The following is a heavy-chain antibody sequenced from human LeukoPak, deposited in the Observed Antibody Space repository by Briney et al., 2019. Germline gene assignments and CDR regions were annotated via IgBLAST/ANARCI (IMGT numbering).Heavy chain of an antibody. CDR2: IKRKTDGGTT. J-gene: IGHJ4*02. Sequence: GGSLRLSCAASGFTFSNAWMSWVRQAPGKGLDWVGRIKRKTDGGTTDYAAPVKGRFTISRDDSKNTLYLQMNSLKTEDTAVYYCTTDEVLLWFGDPPFDYWGQGTLVTVSS. CDR1: GFTFSNAW. CDR3: TTDEVLLWFGDPPFDY. V-gene: IGHV3-15*01. D-gene: IGHD3-10*01.